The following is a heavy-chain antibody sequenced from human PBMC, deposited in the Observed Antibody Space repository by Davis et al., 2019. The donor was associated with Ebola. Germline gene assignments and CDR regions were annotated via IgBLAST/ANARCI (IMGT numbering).Heavy chain of an antibody. V-gene: IGHV4-59*01. Sequence: MPSETLSLTCTVSGGSISSYYWSWIRQPPGKGLEWIGYIYYSGSTTYNPSLKSRVTISVDTSKNQFSLKLSSVTAADTAIYYCARESPGYFDYWGQGTLVTVSS. CDR1: GGSISSYY. J-gene: IGHJ4*02. CDR3: ARESPGYFDY. CDR2: IYYSGST.